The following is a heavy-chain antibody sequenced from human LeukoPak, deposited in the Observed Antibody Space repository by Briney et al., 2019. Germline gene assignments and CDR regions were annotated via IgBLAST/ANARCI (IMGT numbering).Heavy chain of an antibody. V-gene: IGHV4-30-4*08. CDR3: SASTTVTTESGTLDP. D-gene: IGHD4-17*01. CDR1: GGSISSGDYY. J-gene: IGHJ5*02. Sequence: PSETLSLTXTVSGGSISSGDYYWSWIRQPPGKGLEWIGYIYYSGSTYYNPSLKSRVTISVDTSKNQFSLKLSSVTAADTAVYYCSASTTVTTESGTLDPWGQRTLVTVSS. CDR2: IYYSGST.